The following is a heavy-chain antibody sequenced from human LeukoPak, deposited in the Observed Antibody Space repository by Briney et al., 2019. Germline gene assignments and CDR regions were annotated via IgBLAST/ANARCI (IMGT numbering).Heavy chain of an antibody. CDR3: ARTHCEGDCFSAIRY. J-gene: IGHJ4*02. CDR1: GDSLRKSTFY. V-gene: IGHV4-39*07. Sequence: SSETLSLTCTVSGDSLRKSTFYWVWIRQPPGKCLEWIGSIYYSGGADYTPSLQSRVTISVDTSKNEFSLKVRSVTAADTAVYFCARTHCEGDCFSAIRYWGQGTPVTVSS. CDR2: IYYSGGA. D-gene: IGHD2-21*02.